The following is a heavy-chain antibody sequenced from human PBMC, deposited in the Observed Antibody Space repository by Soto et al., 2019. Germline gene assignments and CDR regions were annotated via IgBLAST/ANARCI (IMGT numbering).Heavy chain of an antibody. CDR3: ARELKDGDCSGGSCPRGYGMDA. J-gene: IGHJ6*04. CDR1: GGSISSGGYS. D-gene: IGHD2-15*01. Sequence: SETLSLTCAVSGGSISSGGYSWSWIRQPPGKGLEWSGYIYHSGSTYYNPSLKSRVTISVDRSKNQFSMKLGSVTAADTAVYDCARELKDGDCSGGSCPRGYGMDAWGKGTTVTVS. CDR2: IYHSGST. V-gene: IGHV4-30-2*01.